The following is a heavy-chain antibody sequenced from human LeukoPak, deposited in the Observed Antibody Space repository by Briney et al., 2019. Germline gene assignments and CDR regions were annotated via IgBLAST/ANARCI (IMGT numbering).Heavy chain of an antibody. CDR2: ISSSSSYS. Sequence: GGSLRLSCAASGFTFSDYYMSWLRQAPGKGLEWVSYISSSSSYSNYADSVKGRFTISRDNAKNSLYLQMNSLRAEDTAVYYCARDTWPIDYWGQGTLVTVSS. CDR1: GFTFSDYY. J-gene: IGHJ4*02. V-gene: IGHV3-11*06. CDR3: ARDTWPIDY. D-gene: IGHD3-16*01.